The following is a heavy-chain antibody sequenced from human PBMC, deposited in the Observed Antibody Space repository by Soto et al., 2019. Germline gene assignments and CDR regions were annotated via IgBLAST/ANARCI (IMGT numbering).Heavy chain of an antibody. Sequence: GGSLRLSCAASGFTFSSYGIHWVRQAPGRGLEWVAVISYDGRNKQYADSVKGRFTIARDNSKNTLYLQMDSLRAEDTAVYYCAKDTYYHDTSGYYIFDYWGQGTLVTVSS. CDR2: ISYDGRNK. D-gene: IGHD3-22*01. V-gene: IGHV3-30*18. CDR3: AKDTYYHDTSGYYIFDY. CDR1: GFTFSSYG. J-gene: IGHJ4*02.